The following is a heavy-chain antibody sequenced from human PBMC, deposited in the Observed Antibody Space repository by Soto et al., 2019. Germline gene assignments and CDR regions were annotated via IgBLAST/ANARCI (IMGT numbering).Heavy chain of an antibody. CDR1: GDSISSGYY. Sequence: SETLSLTCAVSGDSISSGYYWGWIRQPPGKGLGWIGSIYHSVSTCYNPSVKSRVTISVDTSKNQFSLKLSSVTAADTAVYYCASGPGGGDCYSWYYYYGMDVWGQGTTVTVSS. J-gene: IGHJ6*02. V-gene: IGHV4-38-2*01. CDR2: IYHSVST. D-gene: IGHD2-21*02. CDR3: ASGPGGGDCYSWYYYYGMDV.